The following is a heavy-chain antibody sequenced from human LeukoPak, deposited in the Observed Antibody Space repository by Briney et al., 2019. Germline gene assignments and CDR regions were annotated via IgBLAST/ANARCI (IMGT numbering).Heavy chain of an antibody. D-gene: IGHD3-10*01. CDR3: AKVLSRQYGSGSYPFDY. V-gene: IGHV3-23*01. CDR1: GFTFSSYG. Sequence: GGSLRLSCAASGFTFSSYGMSWVRQAPGKGLEWVSAISGSGGSTYYADSVKGRFTISRDNSKNTLYLQMNSLGVEDTAVYYCAKVLSRQYGSGSYPFDYWGQGTLVTVSS. J-gene: IGHJ4*02. CDR2: ISGSGGST.